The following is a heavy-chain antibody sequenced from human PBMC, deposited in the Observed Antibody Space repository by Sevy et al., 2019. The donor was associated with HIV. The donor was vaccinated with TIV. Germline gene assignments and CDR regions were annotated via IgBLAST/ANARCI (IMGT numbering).Heavy chain of an antibody. V-gene: IGHV3-23*01. D-gene: IGHD2-8*01. CDR1: GFTFSKYS. CDR2: LSFGCGEI. CDR3: AREGCTKPHDY. Sequence: GGSLRLSCAASGFTFSKYSMSWVRQPPGKGLEWVSILSFGCGEINYADSVKGRFTISRDNSESSVYLQMNNLRPEDTAVYYCAREGCTKPHDYWGQGTLVTVSS. J-gene: IGHJ4*02.